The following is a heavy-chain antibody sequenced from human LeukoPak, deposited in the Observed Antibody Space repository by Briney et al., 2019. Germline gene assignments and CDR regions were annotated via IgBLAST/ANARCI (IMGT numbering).Heavy chain of an antibody. CDR3: ARSPYGAYVSSPENFQH. CDR1: GGSFSGYY. J-gene: IGHJ1*01. V-gene: IGHV4-34*01. Sequence: PSETLSLTCAVYGGSFSGYYCSWIRQPPGKGLEWIGEINHSGSTNYNPSLKSRVTISVDTSKNQFSLKLSSVTAADTAVYYCARSPYGAYVSSPENFQHWGKGTLVPSPQ. D-gene: IGHD4-17*01. CDR2: INHSGST.